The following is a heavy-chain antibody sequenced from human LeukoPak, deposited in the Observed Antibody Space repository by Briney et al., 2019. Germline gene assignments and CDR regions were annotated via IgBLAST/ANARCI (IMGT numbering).Heavy chain of an antibody. CDR3: ARELRLRGYYYYGMDV. CDR1: GYTFTSYD. D-gene: IGHD1-1*01. CDR2: MNPNSGNT. V-gene: IGHV1-8*01. J-gene: IGHJ6*02. Sequence: ASVKVSCKASGYTFTSYDINWVRQATGQGLEWMGWMNPNSGNTGYAQKFQGRVTMTRNTSISTAYMGLSSLRSEDTAVYYCARELRLRGYYYYGMDVWGQGTTVTVSS.